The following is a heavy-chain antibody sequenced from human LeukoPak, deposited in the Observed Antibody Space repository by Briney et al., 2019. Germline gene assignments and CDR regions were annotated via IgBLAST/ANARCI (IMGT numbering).Heavy chain of an antibody. CDR2: IIPIFGTA. Sequence: SVKVSCKASVGTFSSYAISWVRQAPGQGLEWMGGIIPIFGTANYAQKFQGRVTITADESTSTAYMELSSLRAEDTAVYYCARDRRAAAATFDYWGQGTLVTVSS. D-gene: IGHD6-13*01. CDR1: VGTFSSYA. CDR3: ARDRRAAAATFDY. J-gene: IGHJ4*02. V-gene: IGHV1-69*13.